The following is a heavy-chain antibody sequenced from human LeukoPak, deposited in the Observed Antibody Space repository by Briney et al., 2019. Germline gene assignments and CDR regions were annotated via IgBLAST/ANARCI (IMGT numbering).Heavy chain of an antibody. CDR2: TSYDGRNN. Sequence: GGSLRLSCAASGFTFNTYVIYWVRQAPGKGLQWVAVTSYDGRNNDYAGSVKGRFTISRDNSKNTASLQMNSLRAEDTAVYYCARGGIYSGYDSAGYWGQGTLVTVSS. V-gene: IGHV3-30*04. D-gene: IGHD5-12*01. CDR1: GFTFNTYV. J-gene: IGHJ4*02. CDR3: ARGGIYSGYDSAGY.